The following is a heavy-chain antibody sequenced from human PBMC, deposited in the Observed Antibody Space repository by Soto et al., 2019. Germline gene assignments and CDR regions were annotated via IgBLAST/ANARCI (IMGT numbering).Heavy chain of an antibody. CDR3: AREFRDSSSWQPNFDY. CDR1: GYTFTSYY. CDR2: INPSGGST. J-gene: IGHJ4*02. V-gene: IGHV1-46*03. D-gene: IGHD6-13*01. Sequence: GASVKVSCKSSGYTFTSYYMHWVRQAPGQGLEWMGIINPSGGSTSYAQKFQGRVTMTRDTSTSTVYMELSSLRSEDTAVYYCAREFRDSSSWQPNFDYWGQGTLVTVS.